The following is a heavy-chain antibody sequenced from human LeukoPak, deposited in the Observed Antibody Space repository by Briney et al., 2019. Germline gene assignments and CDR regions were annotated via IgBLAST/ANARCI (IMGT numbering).Heavy chain of an antibody. CDR3: AKDVEYYYGSGSYYRDS. CDR2: ISGSGGST. J-gene: IGHJ4*02. V-gene: IGHV3-23*01. Sequence: GGSLRLSCAASGFTFSSYAMSWVRQAPGRGLEWVSAISGSGGSTYYADSVKGRFTISRDNSKNTLYLQMNSLRAEDTAVYYCAKDVEYYYGSGSYYRDSWGQGTLVTVSS. CDR1: GFTFSSYA. D-gene: IGHD3-10*01.